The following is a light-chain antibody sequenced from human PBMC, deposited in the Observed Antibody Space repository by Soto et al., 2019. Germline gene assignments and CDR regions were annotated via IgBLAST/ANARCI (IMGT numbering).Light chain of an antibody. CDR1: QTISTS. CDR3: QQSYNSPPWT. V-gene: IGKV1-39*01. CDR2: RAS. Sequence: DIQMTQSPSSLSASVGDRVTISCRASQTISTSLNWYQQKPGTAPRLLIYRASSVKSGVPPRFSGSGSGGDFTLTISSLRPEDIATYFCQQSYNSPPWTFGQGTKVEVK. J-gene: IGKJ1*01.